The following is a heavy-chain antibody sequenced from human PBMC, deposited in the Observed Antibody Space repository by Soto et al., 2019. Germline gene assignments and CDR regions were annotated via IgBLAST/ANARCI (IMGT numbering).Heavy chain of an antibody. CDR2: ISSSSSTI. Sequence: GGSLRLSCAASGFTFSSYSMNWVRQAPGKGLEWVSYISSSSSTIYYADSVKGRFTISRDNAKNSLYLQMNSLRDEDTAVYYCARDPQVRGVIGYYYYGMDVWGQGTTVTVSS. D-gene: IGHD3-10*01. V-gene: IGHV3-48*02. CDR1: GFTFSSYS. CDR3: ARDPQVRGVIGYYYYGMDV. J-gene: IGHJ6*02.